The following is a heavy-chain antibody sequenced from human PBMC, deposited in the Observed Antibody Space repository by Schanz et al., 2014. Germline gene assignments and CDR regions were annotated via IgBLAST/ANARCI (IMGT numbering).Heavy chain of an antibody. D-gene: IGHD3-10*01. J-gene: IGHJ3*02. Sequence: EVQLLESGGGLVEPGGSLRLSCAASGFSFSSYAMGWVRQARGKGLEYVSSISSKGDMTFYGNSVKGRFTISRDNSKNTLYLQMNSLRAEDTAVYYCAKGRFGELSAFDIWGQGTMXTVSS. CDR1: GFSFSSYA. CDR2: ISSKGDMT. V-gene: IGHV3-23*01. CDR3: AKGRFGELSAFDI.